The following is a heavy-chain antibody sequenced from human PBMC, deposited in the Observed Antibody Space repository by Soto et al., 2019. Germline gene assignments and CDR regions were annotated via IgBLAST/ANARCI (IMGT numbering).Heavy chain of an antibody. Sequence: EVQLVESGGGLVQPGRSLRLSCAASGFTFDDYAMHWVRQALGKGVEWVSGISWNSGSIGYADSVKGRFTISRDNAKNSLYLQMNSLRAEDTALYYCAKGFSSSWTLFDYWGQGTLLTVSS. D-gene: IGHD6-13*01. CDR3: AKGFSSSWTLFDY. CDR2: ISWNSGSI. CDR1: GFTFDDYA. J-gene: IGHJ4*02. V-gene: IGHV3-9*01.